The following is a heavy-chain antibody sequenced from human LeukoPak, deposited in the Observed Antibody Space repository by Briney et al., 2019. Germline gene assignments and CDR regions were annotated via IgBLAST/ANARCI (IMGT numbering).Heavy chain of an antibody. Sequence: TGRSLRLSCAASGFTFSSYAMRWVRQAPGKGLEWVSAITDSGGSTYYADSVKGRFTISRDNSKNTLYLQMNSLRAEDRAVYYCAKDLVQYGMHIWGQGTTVTVSS. V-gene: IGHV3-23*01. CDR1: GFTFSSYA. J-gene: IGHJ6*02. CDR3: AKDLVQYGMHI. D-gene: IGHD6-13*01. CDR2: ITDSGGST.